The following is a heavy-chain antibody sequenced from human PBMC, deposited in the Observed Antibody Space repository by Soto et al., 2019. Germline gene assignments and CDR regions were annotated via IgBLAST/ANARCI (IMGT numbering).Heavy chain of an antibody. Sequence: GGSLRLSCAASGFTFSSYSMNWVRQAPGKGLEWVSYISSSSSTIYYADSVKGRFTISRDNAKNSLYLQMNSLRDEDTAVYYGARDRSYYEFWSGYPNWFDPWGQGTLVTVSS. V-gene: IGHV3-48*02. J-gene: IGHJ5*02. D-gene: IGHD3-3*01. CDR3: ARDRSYYEFWSGYPNWFDP. CDR2: ISSSSSTI. CDR1: GFTFSSYS.